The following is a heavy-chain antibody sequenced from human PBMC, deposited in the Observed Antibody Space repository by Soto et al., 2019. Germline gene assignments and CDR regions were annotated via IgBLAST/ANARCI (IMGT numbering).Heavy chain of an antibody. V-gene: IGHV4-4*07. D-gene: IGHD6-19*01. CDR3: AREYTETVDGPTPYYFDY. Sequence: PSETLSLTCSISCDSISIYYWGWIRQSAGKGLEWIGRIYISWDTNYNPSLKSRVSMSVDTSKNQLSLKLSSVTAADTAVYYCAREYTETVDGPTPYYFDYWGQGTPVTVSS. J-gene: IGHJ4*02. CDR1: CDSISIYY. CDR2: IYISWDT.